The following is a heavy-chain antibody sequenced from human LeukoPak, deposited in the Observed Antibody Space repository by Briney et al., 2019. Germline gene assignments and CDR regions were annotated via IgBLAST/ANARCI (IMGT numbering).Heavy chain of an antibody. J-gene: IGHJ4*02. CDR3: ARDKLGSSSYDY. V-gene: IGHV4-38-2*02. CDR1: GYSISSGYY. CDR2: IYHSGST. Sequence: SETLSLTCTVSGYSISSGYYWGWIRQPPGKGLEWIGSIYHSGSTYYNPSLKSRVTISVDTSKNQFSLKVTSVTAADTAAYYCARDKLGSSSYDYWGQGTLVTVSS. D-gene: IGHD6-13*01.